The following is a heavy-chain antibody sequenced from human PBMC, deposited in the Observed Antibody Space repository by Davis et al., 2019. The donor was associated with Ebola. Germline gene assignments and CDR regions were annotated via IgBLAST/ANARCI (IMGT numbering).Heavy chain of an antibody. Sequence: AASVKVSCKVSGYTLTELSMHWVRQVPGKGLEWMGSFDPEHGGAIYSQKFQGRVTMIDDTSTDTAYMELSSLRSEDTAVYYCARGPTGMIDYWGQGTLVTVSS. CDR1: GYTLTELS. J-gene: IGHJ4*02. CDR2: FDPEHGGA. V-gene: IGHV1-24*01. CDR3: ARGPTGMIDY. D-gene: IGHD1-1*01.